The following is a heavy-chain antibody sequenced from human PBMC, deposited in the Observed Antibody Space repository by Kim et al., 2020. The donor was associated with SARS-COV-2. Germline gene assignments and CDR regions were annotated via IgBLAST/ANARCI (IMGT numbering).Heavy chain of an antibody. V-gene: IGHV4-59*01. J-gene: IGHJ6*02. CDR1: GGSISSYY. Sequence: SETLSLTCTVSGGSISSYYWSWIRQPPGKGLEWIGYIYYSGSTNYNPSLKSRVTISVDTSKNQFSLKLSSVTAADTAVYYCAREASMYYYDSRALGSYYGMDAWGQGTTVTVSS. D-gene: IGHD3-22*01. CDR2: IYYSGST. CDR3: AREASMYYYDSRALGSYYGMDA.